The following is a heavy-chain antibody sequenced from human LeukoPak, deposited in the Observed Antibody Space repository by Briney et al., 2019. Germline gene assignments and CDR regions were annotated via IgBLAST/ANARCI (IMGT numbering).Heavy chain of an antibody. CDR1: GGSISSSSYY. CDR2: IYYSGST. D-gene: IGHD6-13*01. J-gene: IGHJ4*02. V-gene: IGHV4-39*07. Sequence: TSETLSLTCTVSGGSISSSSYYWGWIRQPPRKGLEWIGSIYYSGSTYYNPSLKSRVTISVDTSKNQFSLRLSSVTAADTAVYYCARVTGYMTEDYFDYWGQGTLITVSS. CDR3: ARVTGYMTEDYFDY.